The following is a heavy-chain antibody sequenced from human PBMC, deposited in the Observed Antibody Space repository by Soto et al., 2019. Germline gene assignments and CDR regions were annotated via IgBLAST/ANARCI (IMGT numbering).Heavy chain of an antibody. CDR3: ARCAVGYYGMDV. CDR1: GGSISSYY. V-gene: IGHV4-59*12. J-gene: IGHJ6*02. D-gene: IGHD6-19*01. CDR2: IYYSGST. Sequence: SETLSLTCTVSGGSISSYYWNWIRQPPGKGLEWIGYIYYSGSTNNNPSLKSRVTISVDTSKNQFSLKLRSVTAADTAVYYCARCAVGYYGMDVWGQGTTVTVSS.